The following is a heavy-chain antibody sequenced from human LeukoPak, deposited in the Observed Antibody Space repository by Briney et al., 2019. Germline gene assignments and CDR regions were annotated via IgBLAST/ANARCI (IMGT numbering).Heavy chain of an antibody. Sequence: GASVKVSCKASGYTFTGYYMHWGRQAPGQGLEWMGWINPNSGGTNYAQKFQGRVTMTRDTSTSTAYMELSRLRSDDTAVYYCARGGRFGELGDAFDIWGQGTMVTVSS. J-gene: IGHJ3*02. D-gene: IGHD3-10*01. CDR2: INPNSGGT. CDR1: GYTFTGYY. V-gene: IGHV1-2*02. CDR3: ARGGRFGELGDAFDI.